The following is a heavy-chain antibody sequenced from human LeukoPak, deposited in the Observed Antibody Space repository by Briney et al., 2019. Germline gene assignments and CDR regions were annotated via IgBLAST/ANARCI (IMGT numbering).Heavy chain of an antibody. D-gene: IGHD3-9*01. CDR2: INHSGST. V-gene: IGHV4-34*01. J-gene: IGHJ6*03. CDR3: ARTGRYYDILTGYPYYYYYYMDV. CDR1: GGSFSGYY. Sequence: SETLSLTCAVYGGSFSGYYWSWIRQPPGKGLEWIGEINHSGSTNYNPSLKSRVTISVDTSKSQFSLKLSSVTAADTAVYYCARTGRYYDILTGYPYYYYYYMDVWGKGTTVTVSS.